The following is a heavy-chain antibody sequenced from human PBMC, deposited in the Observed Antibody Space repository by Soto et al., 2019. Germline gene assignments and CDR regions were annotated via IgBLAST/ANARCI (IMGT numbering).Heavy chain of an antibody. J-gene: IGHJ6*02. V-gene: IGHV4-39*01. CDR3: ARVVGERKDYYYGMDV. D-gene: IGHD3-3*01. Sequence: SETLSLTCTVSGGSISSSSYYWGWIRQPPGKGLEWIGSIYYSGSTYYNPSLKSRVTISVDTSKNQFSLKLSSVTAADTAVYYCARVVGERKDYYYGMDVWGQGTTVTVSS. CDR1: GGSISSSSYY. CDR2: IYYSGST.